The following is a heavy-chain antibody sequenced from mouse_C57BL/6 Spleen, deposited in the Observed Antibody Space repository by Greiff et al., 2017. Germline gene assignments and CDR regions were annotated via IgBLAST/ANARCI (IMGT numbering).Heavy chain of an antibody. Sequence: VQGVESGAELAKPGASVKLSCKASGYTFTSYWMHWVKQRPGQGLEWIGYINPSSGYTKYNQKFKDKATLTADKSSSTAYMQLSSLTYEDSAVYYCARSGYGYDGPMDDWGQGTSVTVSS. CDR2: INPSSGYT. J-gene: IGHJ4*01. D-gene: IGHD2-2*01. V-gene: IGHV1-7*01. CDR1: GYTFTSYW. CDR3: ARSGYGYDGPMDD.